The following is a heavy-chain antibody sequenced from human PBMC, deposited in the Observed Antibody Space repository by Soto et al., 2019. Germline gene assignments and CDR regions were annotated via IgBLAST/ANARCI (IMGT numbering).Heavy chain of an antibody. V-gene: IGHV4-31*03. J-gene: IGHJ3*01. D-gene: IGHD3-10*01. Sequence: SETLSLTCTVSGGSISSRGYYCDWIRQHPGEGLEWIGYISYSGTTNYNPSLKSRVTISVDTSNNQLSLKLSSVTAADTAVYYCARDHGPRGAFDFWGEGTMVTVSS. CDR3: ARDHGPRGAFDF. CDR1: GGSISSRGYY. CDR2: ISYSGTT.